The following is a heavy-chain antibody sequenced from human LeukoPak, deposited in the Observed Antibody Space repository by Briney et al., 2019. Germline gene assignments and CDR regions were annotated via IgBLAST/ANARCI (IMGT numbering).Heavy chain of an antibody. Sequence: GGSLRLSCAASGFTFSSYGMHWVRQAPGKGLEWVAVIWYDGSNKYYADSVKGRFTISRDNSKDTLYLQMNSLRAEDTAVYYCARDGKVAALGPPAFGAFDYWGQGTLVTVSS. V-gene: IGHV3-33*01. CDR3: ARDGKVAALGPPAFGAFDY. D-gene: IGHD2-15*01. CDR2: IWYDGSNK. J-gene: IGHJ4*02. CDR1: GFTFSSYG.